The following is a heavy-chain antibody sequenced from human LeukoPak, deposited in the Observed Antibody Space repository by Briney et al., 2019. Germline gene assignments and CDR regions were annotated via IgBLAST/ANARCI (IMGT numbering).Heavy chain of an antibody. J-gene: IGHJ2*01. V-gene: IGHV1-18*01. D-gene: IGHD2-15*01. CDR1: GYTFTSYG. CDR2: ISAYNGNT. Sequence: SVKVSCKASGYTFTSYGISWVQQAPGQGLEWIGWISAYNGNTNYAQKLQGRVTMTTDTSTSTAYMELSSLRSEDTAVYYCARSYCSGGSCYSMTWYFDLWGPGTLVTVSS. CDR3: ARSYCSGGSCYSMTWYFDL.